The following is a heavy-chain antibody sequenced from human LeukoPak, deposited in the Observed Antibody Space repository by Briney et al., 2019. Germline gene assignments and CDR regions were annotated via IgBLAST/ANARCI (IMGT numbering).Heavy chain of an antibody. CDR3: ARRWNYGRNYYIDV. D-gene: IGHD1-7*01. CDR2: INDSGRI. V-gene: IGHV4-34*01. CDR1: GGSFNNYY. Sequence: SETLSLTCAVYGGSFNNYYWSWIRQPPGKGLEWIGEINDSGRINYNPSLMSRVTVSVDTSKNQFSLRLTSVTATDTAVYYCARRWNYGRNYYIDVWGNGATVSVFS. J-gene: IGHJ6*03.